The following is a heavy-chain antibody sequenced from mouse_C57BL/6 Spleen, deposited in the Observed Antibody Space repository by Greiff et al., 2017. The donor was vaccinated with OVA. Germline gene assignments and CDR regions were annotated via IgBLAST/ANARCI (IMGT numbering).Heavy chain of an antibody. CDR1: GYTFTSYW. Sequence: QVQLQQPGAELVMPGASVKLSCKASGYTFTSYWMHWVKQRPGQGLEWIGEIDPSDSYTNYNQKFKGKSTLTVDKSSSTAYMQLSSLTSEDSAVYYCASGEQGFAYWGQGTLVTVSA. CDR3: ASGEQGFAY. CDR2: IDPSDSYT. V-gene: IGHV1-69*01. J-gene: IGHJ3*01.